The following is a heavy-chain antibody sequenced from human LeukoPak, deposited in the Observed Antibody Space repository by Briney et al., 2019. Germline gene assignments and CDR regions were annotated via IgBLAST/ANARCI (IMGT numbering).Heavy chain of an antibody. Sequence: PGGSLRLSCAASGFTFSSYGMHWVRQAPGKGLEWVAVIWYDGSNKYYADSVKGRFTISRDNSKNTLYLQMNSLRAEDTAVYYCARSHIAAAGTPGYWGQGTLVTVSS. D-gene: IGHD6-13*01. CDR3: ARSHIAAAGTPGY. J-gene: IGHJ4*02. V-gene: IGHV3-33*08. CDR2: IWYDGSNK. CDR1: GFTFSSYG.